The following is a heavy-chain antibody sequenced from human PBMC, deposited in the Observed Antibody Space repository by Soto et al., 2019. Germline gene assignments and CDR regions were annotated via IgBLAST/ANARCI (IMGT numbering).Heavy chain of an antibody. Sequence: SETLSLTCTVSGGPISSGGYYWSWIRQHPGKGLEWIGYIYYSGSTYYNPSLKSRVTISVDTSKNQFSLKLSSVTAADTAVYYCARQKSTNTPTTVTGELLDPWGQGTLVTVSS. CDR2: IYYSGST. J-gene: IGHJ5*02. CDR3: ARQKSTNTPTTVTGELLDP. D-gene: IGHD4-17*01. CDR1: GGPISSGGYY. V-gene: IGHV4-31*03.